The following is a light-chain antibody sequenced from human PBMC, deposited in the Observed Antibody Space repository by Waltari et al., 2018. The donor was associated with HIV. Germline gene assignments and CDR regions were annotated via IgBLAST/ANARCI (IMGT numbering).Light chain of an antibody. V-gene: IGLV1-51*01. CDR3: GTWDTSLNAGV. J-gene: IGLJ2*01. CDR1: TSNIGNNY. Sequence: QSVLTQPPSVSAAPGQQVTISCSGSTSNIGNNYVFWYQQLPGTVPKLLIYGNYDRPSGIPDRFSGSKSGTSATLGITGLQTGDEADYYCGTWDTSLNAGVFGGGTKLTVL. CDR2: GNY.